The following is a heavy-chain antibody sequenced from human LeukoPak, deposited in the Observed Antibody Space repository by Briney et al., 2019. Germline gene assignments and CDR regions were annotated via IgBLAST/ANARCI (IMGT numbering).Heavy chain of an antibody. J-gene: IGHJ6*02. CDR2: ISSSGSTI. D-gene: IGHD4-17*01. V-gene: IGHV3-48*03. CDR1: GFTFSSYE. CDR3: VSHGDYDYGMDV. Sequence: GGSLRLSCAASGFTFSSYEMNWVRQAPGKGLEWVSYISSSGSTIYYADSVKGRFTISRDNAKNSLYLQMNSLRAEDTAVYYCVSHGDYDYGMDVWGQGTTVTVSS.